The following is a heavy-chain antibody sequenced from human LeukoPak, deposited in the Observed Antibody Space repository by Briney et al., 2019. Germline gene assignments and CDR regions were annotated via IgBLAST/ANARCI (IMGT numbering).Heavy chain of an antibody. CDR3: AKDWGQVPASISGH. D-gene: IGHD2-2*01. CDR2: ISGSGGST. J-gene: IGHJ1*01. CDR1: GFTFSSYA. Sequence: GGSLRLSCAASGFTFSSYAMSWVRQAPGKGLEWVSAISGSGGSTYYADSVKGRFTISRDNSRNTLFLQMNSLRTEDTAVYYCAKDWGQVPASISGHWGQGTLVTVSS. V-gene: IGHV3-23*01.